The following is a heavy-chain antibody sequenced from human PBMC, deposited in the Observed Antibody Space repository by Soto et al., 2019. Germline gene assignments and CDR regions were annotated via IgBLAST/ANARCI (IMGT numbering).Heavy chain of an antibody. CDR1: GFTFSSYA. D-gene: IGHD3-10*01. J-gene: IGHJ4*02. CDR3: AKKDELLWFGELLRSYLDY. V-gene: IGHV3-23*01. CDR2: ISGSGGST. Sequence: GGSLRLSCAASGFTFSSYAMSWVRQAPGKGLEWVSAISGSGGSTYYADSVKGRFTISRDNSKNTLYLQMNSLRAEDTAVYYCAKKDELLWFGELLRSYLDYWGQGTLVTVSS.